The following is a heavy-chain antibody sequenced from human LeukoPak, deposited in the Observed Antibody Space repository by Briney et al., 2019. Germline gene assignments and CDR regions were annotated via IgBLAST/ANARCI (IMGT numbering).Heavy chain of an antibody. Sequence: SETLSLTCTVSGYSISSGYYWGWIRQPPGKGLEWIGSIYHSGSTYYNPSLKSRVTISVDTSRNQFSLRLSSVTAADTAVYYCARASYSYDINGWVPFDYWGQGTLVTVSS. CDR2: IYHSGST. CDR3: ARASYSYDINGWVPFDY. CDR1: GYSISSGYY. D-gene: IGHD3-22*01. V-gene: IGHV4-38-2*02. J-gene: IGHJ4*02.